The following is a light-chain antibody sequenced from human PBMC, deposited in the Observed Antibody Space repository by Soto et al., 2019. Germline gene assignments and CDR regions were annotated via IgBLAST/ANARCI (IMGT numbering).Light chain of an antibody. Sequence: QSALTQPPSASGSPGQSVTISCTGTKNDIGVYDFVSWYQQYPGKAPKLMIYEVSDRPSGVSNRFSGSKSGNTASLTISGLQAEDEADYYCASYTTSTTLVLFGGGTQLTVL. CDR2: EVS. V-gene: IGLV2-14*01. J-gene: IGLJ2*01. CDR1: KNDIGVYDF. CDR3: ASYTTSTTLVL.